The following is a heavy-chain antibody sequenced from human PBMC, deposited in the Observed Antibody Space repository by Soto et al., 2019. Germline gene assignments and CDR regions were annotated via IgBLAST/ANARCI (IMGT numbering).Heavy chain of an antibody. CDR2: INPNSGGT. J-gene: IGHJ4*02. CDR1: GYPFTGYY. D-gene: IGHD3-16*01. Sequence: ASVKVSCKASGYPFTGYYIHWVREAPGQGLEWMGWINPNSGGTKYAQKFQGRVTMTRDTSINTAYMELSSLRSDDTAVYYCASGLDFDYWGQGTLVTVSS. CDR3: ASGLDFDY. V-gene: IGHV1-2*02.